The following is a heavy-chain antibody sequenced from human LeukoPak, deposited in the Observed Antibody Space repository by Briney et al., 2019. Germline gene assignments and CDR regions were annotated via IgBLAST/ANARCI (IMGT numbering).Heavy chain of an antibody. CDR3: TTKREVRGVISYYYYYMDV. Sequence: PGGSLRLSCAASGSTFSNAWMSWVRQAPGKGLEWVGRIKSKTDGGTTDYAAPVKGRFTISRDDSKNTLYLQMNSLKTEDTAVYYCTTKREVRGVISYYYYYMDVWGKGTTVTISS. J-gene: IGHJ6*03. CDR1: GSTFSNAW. V-gene: IGHV3-15*01. D-gene: IGHD3-10*01. CDR2: IKSKTDGGTT.